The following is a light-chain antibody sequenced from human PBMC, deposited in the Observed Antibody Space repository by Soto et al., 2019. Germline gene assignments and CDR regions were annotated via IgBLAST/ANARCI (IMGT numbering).Light chain of an antibody. V-gene: IGKV1-6*01. Sequence: AIQMTQSPSSLTASVGDRVTITCRASQAIRDRLAWYQQRPGKAPNLLIYAASTLQRGVPSRFSGSGSGTDFTLTISSLQPEDFATYWCLQVDSYPRTFGQGTKV. CDR2: AAS. CDR1: QAIRDR. J-gene: IGKJ1*01. CDR3: LQVDSYPRT.